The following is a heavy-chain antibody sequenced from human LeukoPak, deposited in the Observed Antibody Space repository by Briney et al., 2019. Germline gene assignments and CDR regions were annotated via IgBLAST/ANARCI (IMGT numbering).Heavy chain of an antibody. V-gene: IGHV4-31*11. CDR3: ARVLYYDSSGYSRVDY. CDR2: IYYSGST. J-gene: IGHJ4*02. Sequence: SETLSLTCAVYGGSFSGYYWSWIRQHPGKGLEWIGYIYYSGSTYYNPSLKSRVTISVDTSKNQFSLKLSSVTAADTAVYYCARVLYYDSSGYSRVDYWGQGTLVTVSS. CDR1: GGSFSGYY. D-gene: IGHD3-22*01.